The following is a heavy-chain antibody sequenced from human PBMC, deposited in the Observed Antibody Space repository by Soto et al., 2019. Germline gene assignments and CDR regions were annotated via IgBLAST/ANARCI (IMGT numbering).Heavy chain of an antibody. CDR2: ISSSSSTI. CDR1: GFTFSSYS. D-gene: IGHD5-18*01. J-gene: IGHJ6*02. Sequence: EVQLVESGGGLVQPGGSLRLSCAASGFTFSSYSMNWVRQAPGKGLEWVSYISSSSSTIYYADSVKGRFTISRDNAKNSLYLQMNSLRDEDTAVYYGARESRGYSYGYDYYYGMDVWGQGTTVTVSS. V-gene: IGHV3-48*02. CDR3: ARESRGYSYGYDYYYGMDV.